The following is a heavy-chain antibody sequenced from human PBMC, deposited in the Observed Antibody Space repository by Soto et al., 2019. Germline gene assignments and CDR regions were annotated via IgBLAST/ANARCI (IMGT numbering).Heavy chain of an antibody. D-gene: IGHD2-2*01. CDR2: IWYDGSNK. Sequence: GGSLRLSCAASGFTFSSYGMHWVRQAPGKGLEWVAVIWYDGSNKYYADSVKGRFTISRDNSKNTLYLQMNSLRAEDTAVYYCARTDIVVVPAAPFDYWGQGTLVTVSS. CDR3: ARTDIVVVPAAPFDY. CDR1: GFTFSSYG. J-gene: IGHJ4*02. V-gene: IGHV3-33*01.